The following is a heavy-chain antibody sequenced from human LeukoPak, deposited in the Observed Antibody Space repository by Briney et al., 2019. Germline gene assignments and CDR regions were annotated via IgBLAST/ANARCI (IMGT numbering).Heavy chain of an antibody. D-gene: IGHD7-27*01. J-gene: IGHJ4*02. CDR1: GFTFSSYG. Sequence: GGSLRLSCVASGFTFSSYGIHWVRQAPGKGLEWVSYISSSGSTIYYADSVKGRFTISRDNAKNSLYLQMNSLRAEDTAVYYCARNTGSYYFDYWGQGTLVTVSS. CDR2: ISSSGSTI. CDR3: ARNTGSYYFDY. V-gene: IGHV3-48*04.